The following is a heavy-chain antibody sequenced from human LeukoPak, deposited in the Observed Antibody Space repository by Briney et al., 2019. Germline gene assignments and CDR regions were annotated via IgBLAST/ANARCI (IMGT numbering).Heavy chain of an antibody. J-gene: IGHJ4*02. D-gene: IGHD6-13*01. Sequence: SETLSLTCTVSGVSISIYYWSSIRQPPGKGWEWIGYVYDSGSAHYNPSLKSRVTISVDTSKNQYSLKLSSVTAADTAVYYCAKHGGSWTFDYWGQGTLVTVSS. V-gene: IGHV4-59*08. CDR3: AKHGGSWTFDY. CDR2: VYDSGSA. CDR1: GVSISIYY.